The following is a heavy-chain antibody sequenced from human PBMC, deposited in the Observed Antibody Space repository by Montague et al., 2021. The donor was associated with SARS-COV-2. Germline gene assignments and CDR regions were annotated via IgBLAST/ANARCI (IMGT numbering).Heavy chain of an antibody. D-gene: IGHD3-22*01. Sequence: SETLSLTCTVSGGSITNNIDYWAWIRQPLGKGLEWIGSIYYTGNTYYNPSLKSRFTISVVTSKNHFTLKLSSVTAAETAVYYCARLKRYFDSSGSPSAFDFWGQGTKVTVSS. CDR2: IYYTGNT. V-gene: IGHV4-39*02. J-gene: IGHJ3*01. CDR3: ARLKRYFDSSGSPSAFDF. CDR1: GGSITNNIDY.